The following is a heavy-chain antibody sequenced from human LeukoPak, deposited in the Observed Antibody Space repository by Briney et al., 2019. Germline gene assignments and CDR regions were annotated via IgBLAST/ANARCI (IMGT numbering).Heavy chain of an antibody. CDR2: IFTSGST. D-gene: IGHD1-26*01. CDR3: ARDRDTGSSSNRYYFDY. J-gene: IGHJ4*02. CDR1: GASINTYY. V-gene: IGHV4-4*07. Sequence: SETLSLTCTVSGASINTYYWSWVRQPAGKGLEWIGRIFTSGSTNYDPSLKSRVTMSVDTSKNQFSLKLSSVTAADTAMYYCARDRDTGSSSNRYYFDYWGQGTLVTVSS.